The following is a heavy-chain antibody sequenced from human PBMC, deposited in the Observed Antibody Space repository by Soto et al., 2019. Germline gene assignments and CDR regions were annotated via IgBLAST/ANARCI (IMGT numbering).Heavy chain of an antibody. CDR3: ARDHLSYYGSGSYLSPAYYFDY. CDR1: GGSISSGGYY. J-gene: IGHJ4*02. CDR2: IYYSGST. V-gene: IGHV4-31*03. D-gene: IGHD3-10*01. Sequence: SETLSLTCTVSGGSISSGGYYWSWIRQHPGKGLEWIGYIYYSGSTYYNPSLKSRVTISVDTSKNQFSLKLSSVTAADTAVYYCARDHLSYYGSGSYLSPAYYFDYWGQGTLVTVS.